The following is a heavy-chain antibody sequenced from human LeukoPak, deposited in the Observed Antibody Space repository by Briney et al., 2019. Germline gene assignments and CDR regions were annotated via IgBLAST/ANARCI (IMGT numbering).Heavy chain of an antibody. Sequence: ASVKVSCKPSGYTFTDYFIHWVRQAPGQGLEWMEWINPNSGSTNYAQKFQGRVTMTRDASVSTAYMELSRLRSDDTAVYYCARGVRGGYDSGYYYYYYMDVWGKGTTVTISS. J-gene: IGHJ6*03. CDR3: ARGVRGGYDSGYYYYYYMDV. V-gene: IGHV1-2*02. CDR2: INPNSGST. D-gene: IGHD5-12*01. CDR1: GYTFTDYF.